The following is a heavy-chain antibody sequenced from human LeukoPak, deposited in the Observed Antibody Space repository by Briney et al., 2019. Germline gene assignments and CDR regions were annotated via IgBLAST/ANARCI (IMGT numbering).Heavy chain of an antibody. CDR3: AREAGLIYFYYIDV. V-gene: IGHV4-39*07. Sequence: SDTLSLTCTVSGGSISSSSYYWGWIRQPPGKGLEWIGSIYYSGSTYYNPSLKSRVTISVDTSKNQFSLKLTSVTAADTAVYYCAREAGLIYFYYIDVWGKGTTVTVSS. CDR1: GGSISSSSYY. CDR2: IYYSGST. J-gene: IGHJ6*03. D-gene: IGHD2-8*01.